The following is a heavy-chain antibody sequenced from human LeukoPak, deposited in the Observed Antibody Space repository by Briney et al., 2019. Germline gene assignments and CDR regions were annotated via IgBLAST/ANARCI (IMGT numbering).Heavy chain of an antibody. D-gene: IGHD6-6*01. CDR3: ARQAARPYDY. Sequence: PGGSLRLSCSASGFTFSSYAMHWVRQAPGKGLEWVAVISYDGSNKYYADSVKGRFTISRDNSKNTLYLQMNSLRTEDTAVFYCARQAARPYDYWGQGTLVTVSS. CDR1: GFTFSSYA. V-gene: IGHV3-30-3*01. J-gene: IGHJ4*02. CDR2: ISYDGSNK.